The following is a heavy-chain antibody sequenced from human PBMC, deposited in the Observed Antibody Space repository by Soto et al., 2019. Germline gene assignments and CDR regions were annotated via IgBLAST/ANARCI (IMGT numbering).Heavy chain of an antibody. V-gene: IGHV3-21*01. Sequence: NPGGSLRLSCAASGFTFSSYSMNWVRQAPGKGLEWVSSISSSSSYIYYADSVKGRFTISRDNAKNSLYLQMNSLRAEDTAVYYCAREAGKDYYDSSREYYYGMDVWGQGTTVTVSS. J-gene: IGHJ6*02. CDR1: GFTFSSYS. D-gene: IGHD3-22*01. CDR3: AREAGKDYYDSSREYYYGMDV. CDR2: ISSSSSYI.